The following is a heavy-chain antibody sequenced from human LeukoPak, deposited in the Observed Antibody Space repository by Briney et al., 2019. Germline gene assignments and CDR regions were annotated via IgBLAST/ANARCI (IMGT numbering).Heavy chain of an antibody. V-gene: IGHV3-23*01. CDR1: GFTFSSYG. J-gene: IGHJ3*02. Sequence: GRTLRLSCAASGFTFSSYGMSWVRQAPGKGLEWVSAISGSGGSTYYADSVKGRFTISRDNSKNTLYLQMNSLRAEDTAVYYCARDPGGIPNDAFDIWGQGTMVTVSS. CDR3: ARDPGGIPNDAFDI. CDR2: ISGSGGST. D-gene: IGHD5-18*01.